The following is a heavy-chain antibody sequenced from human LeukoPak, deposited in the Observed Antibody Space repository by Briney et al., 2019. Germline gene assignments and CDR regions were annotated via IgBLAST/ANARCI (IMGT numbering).Heavy chain of an antibody. CDR1: GFTFGSND. CDR3: AIYDSSGYYNY. J-gene: IGHJ4*02. Sequence: GGSLRLSCAASGFTFGSNDMSWVRQAPGKGPEWVSVIYSGGRTFYADSVKGRFTISRDNSKNTLYLQMNSLRAEDTAVYYCAIYDSSGYYNYWGQGTLVTVSS. CDR2: IYSGGRT. V-gene: IGHV3-53*01. D-gene: IGHD3-22*01.